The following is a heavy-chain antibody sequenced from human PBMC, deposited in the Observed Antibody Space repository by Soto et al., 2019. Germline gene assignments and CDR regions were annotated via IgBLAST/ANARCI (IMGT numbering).Heavy chain of an antibody. CDR3: VSDRGYGHASVPYS. D-gene: IGHD5-18*01. V-gene: IGHV3-30*03. CDR1: GFTFTSYG. CDR2: ISYDGGLQ. Sequence: QAHLVESGGGVVQPGRSLRLSCAASGFTFTSYGMHWVRQAPVTRLEWVAVISYDGGLQHYADSVKGRFTISRDNSKNMVLLQMHSLRAEDTAVYYCVSDRGYGHASVPYSWVQGTLVSVSS. J-gene: IGHJ4*02.